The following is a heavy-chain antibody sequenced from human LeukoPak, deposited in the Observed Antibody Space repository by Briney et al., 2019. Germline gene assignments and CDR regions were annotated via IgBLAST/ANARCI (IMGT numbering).Heavy chain of an antibody. Sequence: GGSLRLSCAASGFTFSSYAMSWVRQAPGKGLEWVSAISGSGGSTYYADSVKGRFTISRDNAKNSLYLQMNSLRAEDTAVYYCARVGYYYDIPDFDYWGQGTLVTVSS. CDR1: GFTFSSYA. V-gene: IGHV3-23*01. CDR2: ISGSGGST. D-gene: IGHD3-22*01. J-gene: IGHJ4*02. CDR3: ARVGYYYDIPDFDY.